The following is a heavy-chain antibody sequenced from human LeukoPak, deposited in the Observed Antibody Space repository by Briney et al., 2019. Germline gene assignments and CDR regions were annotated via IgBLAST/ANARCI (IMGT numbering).Heavy chain of an antibody. CDR3: ARTRTQVSYRGLDY. J-gene: IGHJ4*02. D-gene: IGHD1-14*01. CDR2: IRRDGSEE. V-gene: IGHV3-7*01. Sequence: GGSLRLSCAASGFTFSTYYMSWVGQAPGKGLEWVANIRRDGSEEYYVDSVKGRFTISRDNAKNSLYLQMSGLRAEDTAVYYCARTRTQVSYRGLDYWGQGTLVTVSS. CDR1: GFTFSTYY.